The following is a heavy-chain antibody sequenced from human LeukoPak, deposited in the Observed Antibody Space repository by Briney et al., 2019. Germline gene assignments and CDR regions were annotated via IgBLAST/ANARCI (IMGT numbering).Heavy chain of an antibody. CDR2: IYYSGST. CDR3: ARDNHYYGSGSYYNDAFDI. CDR1: GGSFSGYY. Sequence: SETLSLTCAVYGGSFSGYYWSWIRQPPGKGLEWIGYIYYSGSTNYNPSLKSRVTISVDTSKNQFSLKLSSVTAADTAVYYCARDNHYYGSGSYYNDAFDIWSQGTMVTVSS. D-gene: IGHD3-10*01. V-gene: IGHV4-59*01. J-gene: IGHJ3*02.